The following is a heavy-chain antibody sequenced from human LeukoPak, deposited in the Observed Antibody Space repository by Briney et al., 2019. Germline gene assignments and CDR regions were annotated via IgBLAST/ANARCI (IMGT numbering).Heavy chain of an antibody. CDR1: GYTFTSYY. D-gene: IGHD1-26*01. CDR3: ARDGNSGSYYVDY. CDR2: INPSGGST. Sequence: ASVKVSCKASGYTFTSYYIHWVRQAPGQGLEGMGIINPSGGSTDYAQKFQGRVTITADESTSTAYMELSSLRSEDTAAYYCARDGNSGSYYVDYWGQGTLVTVSS. V-gene: IGHV1-46*01. J-gene: IGHJ4*02.